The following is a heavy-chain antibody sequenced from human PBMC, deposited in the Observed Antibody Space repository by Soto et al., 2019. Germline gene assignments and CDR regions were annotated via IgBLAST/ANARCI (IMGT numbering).Heavy chain of an antibody. CDR1: GASISRGGFH. CDR2: LYSGST. D-gene: IGHD3-10*01. J-gene: IGHJ4*02. Sequence: QLQLQESGPGLVKPSETLSLTCAVSGASISRGGFHWGWIRQPPGQGLEWIGSLYSGSTFYNPSLKSRLTISADTSKSEFSLTLTSVTAADTAVYYCARRGSGHTFDYWGQGTLVTVSS. V-gene: IGHV4-39*01. CDR3: ARRGSGHTFDY.